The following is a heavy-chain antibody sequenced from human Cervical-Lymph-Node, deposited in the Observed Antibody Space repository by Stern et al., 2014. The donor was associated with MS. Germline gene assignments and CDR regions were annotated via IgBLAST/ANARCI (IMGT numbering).Heavy chain of an antibody. CDR1: GYTFTDYY. CDR3: AKEKQYTYGLDY. J-gene: IGHJ4*02. D-gene: IGHD5-18*01. CDR2: INPKNGGT. Sequence: QLVQSGAEVKKPGASVKVSCKASGYTFTDYYMHWVRQAPGQGLEWMGWINPKNGGTVYAPKYRGRVTMTRDTSIATSYMELSSLTSDDSAFYYCAKEKQYTYGLDYWGQGTLVTGSS. V-gene: IGHV1-2*02.